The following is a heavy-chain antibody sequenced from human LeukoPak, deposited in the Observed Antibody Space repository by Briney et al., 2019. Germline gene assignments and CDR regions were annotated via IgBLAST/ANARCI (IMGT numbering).Heavy chain of an antibody. V-gene: IGHV4-34*01. CDR2: INHSGST. J-gene: IGHJ4*02. D-gene: IGHD4-17*01. CDR3: AKLTLTTVTTATDY. CDR1: GGSFSGYY. Sequence: SETLSLTCAVYGGSFSGYYWSWIRQPPGKGLEWIGEINHSGSTNYSPSLKSRVTISVDTSKNQFSLKLSSVTAADTAVYYCAKLTLTTVTTATDYWGQGTLVTVSS.